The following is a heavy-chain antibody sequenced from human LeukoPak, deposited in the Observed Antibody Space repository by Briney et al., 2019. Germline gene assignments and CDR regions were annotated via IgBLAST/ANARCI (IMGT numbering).Heavy chain of an antibody. CDR1: GFTLDDYA. Sequence: GGSLRLSCAVSGFTLDDYAMHWVRQVPGKGLEWVSGISWNSDSIVQADSVKGRFTISRDNAKNSLYLQMNSLRAEDTAVYYCARAGNGYYDSSGYYSALDYWGQGTLVTASS. V-gene: IGHV3-9*01. CDR2: ISWNSDSI. J-gene: IGHJ4*02. D-gene: IGHD3-22*01. CDR3: ARAGNGYYDSSGYYSALDY.